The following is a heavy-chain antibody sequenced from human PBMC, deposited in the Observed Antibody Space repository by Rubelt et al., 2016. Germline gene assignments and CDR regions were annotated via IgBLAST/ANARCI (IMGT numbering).Heavy chain of an antibody. J-gene: IGHJ4*02. V-gene: IGHV4-31*03. CDR2: IYYSGST. D-gene: IGHD6-13*01. CDR3: ARNGYSRFDY. Sequence: QVQLQESGPGLVKPSQTLSLTCTVSGGSISSGGYYWSWIRQHPGKGLEWIGYIYYSGSTYYNPSLESRVTISVDTLKNPFSLMLSSLTAADTAVYYCARNGYSRFDYWGQGTLVTVSS. CDR1: GGSISSGGYY.